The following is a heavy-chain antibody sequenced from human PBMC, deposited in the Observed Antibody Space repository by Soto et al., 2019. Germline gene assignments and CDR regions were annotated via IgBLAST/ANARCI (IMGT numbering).Heavy chain of an antibody. V-gene: IGHV5-51*01. D-gene: IGHD3-22*01. Sequence: GESLKISCKGSGYSFTSYWIGWVRQMPGKGLEWMGIIYPGDSDARYSPYFQGQVTISADRSISTSYLQWSSLKASDTAMYYCARQIYDSDTGPNFQYYFDSWGQGTPVTVSS. CDR1: GYSFTSYW. CDR3: ARQIYDSDTGPNFQYYFDS. J-gene: IGHJ4*02. CDR2: IYPGDSDA.